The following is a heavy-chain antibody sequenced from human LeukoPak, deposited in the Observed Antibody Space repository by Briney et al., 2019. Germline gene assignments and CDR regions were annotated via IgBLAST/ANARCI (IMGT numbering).Heavy chain of an antibody. CDR2: IGTAGDT. Sequence: SGGSLRLSCAASGFTFSSHDMHWVRQATGKGLEWVSTIGTAGDTYYPGSVKGRFTISRENAKNSLYLQMNSLRAGDTAVYYCARARGYSYGYASAFDMWGQGTMVTVST. CDR1: GFTFSSHD. D-gene: IGHD5-18*01. V-gene: IGHV3-13*01. J-gene: IGHJ3*02. CDR3: ARARGYSYGYASAFDM.